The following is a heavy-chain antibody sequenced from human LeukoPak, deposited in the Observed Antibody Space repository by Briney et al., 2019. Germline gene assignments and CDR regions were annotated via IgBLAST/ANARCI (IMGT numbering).Heavy chain of an antibody. CDR2: IGGSGLNR. V-gene: IGHV3-23*01. Sequence: PGGSLRLSCAASGFTFNNYAMSWVRQAPGKGLEWVSGIGGSGLNRYYADSVKGRFTISRDNSKNTLYLRMNSLRVEDTAVYYCAKDSGYFDWLENWGQGTQVTVSS. CDR3: AKDSGYFDWLEN. CDR1: GFTFNNYA. D-gene: IGHD3-9*01. J-gene: IGHJ5*02.